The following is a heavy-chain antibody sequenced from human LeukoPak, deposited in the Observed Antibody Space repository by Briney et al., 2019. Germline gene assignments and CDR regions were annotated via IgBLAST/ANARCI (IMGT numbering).Heavy chain of an antibody. J-gene: IGHJ4*02. CDR2: IYYSGST. Sequence: SQTLSLTCTVSGGSISSGGYYWSWIRQHPGKGLEWIGYIYYSGSTNYNPSLKSRVTISVDTSKNQFSLKLSSVTAADTAVYYCARHTGSITMVRGAPRDFDYWGQGTLVTVSS. D-gene: IGHD3-10*01. CDR1: GGSISSGGYY. CDR3: ARHTGSITMVRGAPRDFDY. V-gene: IGHV4-31*03.